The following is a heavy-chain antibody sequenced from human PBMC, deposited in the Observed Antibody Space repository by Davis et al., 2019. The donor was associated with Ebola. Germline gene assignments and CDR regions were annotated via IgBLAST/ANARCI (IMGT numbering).Heavy chain of an antibody. CDR3: ARLPGLYCSGGSCYSVFDY. CDR2: INYIGTT. CDR1: GGSVSSGDNY. Sequence: PSETLSLTCAVSGGSVSSGDNYWSWIRQPPGKGLEWIASINYIGTTTYNPSLKRRLTTSFDTSKNQFSLTLTSVTAADTAVYYCARLPGLYCSGGSCYSVFDYWGPGTQVTVSS. J-gene: IGHJ4*02. D-gene: IGHD2-15*01. V-gene: IGHV4-61*08.